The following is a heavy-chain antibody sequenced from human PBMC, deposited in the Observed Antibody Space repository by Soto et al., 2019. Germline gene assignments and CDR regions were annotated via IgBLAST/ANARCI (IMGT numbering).Heavy chain of an antibody. CDR1: GFSLSNARMG. CDR3: ARIRSSSWSIDHKAAFDY. J-gene: IGHJ4*02. CDR2: IFSNDEK. D-gene: IGHD6-13*01. Sequence: QVTLKESGPVLVKPTETLTLTCTVSGFSLSNARMGVSWIRQPPGKALEWLAHIFSNDEKSYSTSLKSRLTISKDTSKSQVVLTMTNMDPVDTATYYCARIRSSSWSIDHKAAFDYWGQGTLVTVSS. V-gene: IGHV2-26*01.